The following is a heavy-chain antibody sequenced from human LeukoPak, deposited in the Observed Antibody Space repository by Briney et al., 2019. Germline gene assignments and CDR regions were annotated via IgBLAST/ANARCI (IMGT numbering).Heavy chain of an antibody. CDR3: TRGSIPDY. V-gene: IGHV4-61*02. D-gene: IGHD2-21*01. Sequence: NPSETLSLTCTVSGGSISRGGYHWSWIRQPAGKGLEWIGRFFTSGTPNYNPSLKSRVTILVDTSRNQFSLKLNSVTAADTAVYYCTRGSIPDYWGQGILVTVSS. CDR1: GGSISRGGYH. CDR2: FFTSGTP. J-gene: IGHJ4*02.